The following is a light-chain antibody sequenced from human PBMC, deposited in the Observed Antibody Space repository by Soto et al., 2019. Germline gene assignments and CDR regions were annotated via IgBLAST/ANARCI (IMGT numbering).Light chain of an antibody. V-gene: IGLV2-14*03. CDR3: RSYTTSNTRQIV. J-gene: IGLJ1*01. CDR1: SSDVGGYNY. CDR2: DVS. Sequence: QSVLTQPASVSGSPGQSITISCTGTSSDVGGYNYVSWYQHHPGKAPKLIIYDVSNRPSGVSIRFSGSKSDNAASLPISGLQHEEEDDYNCRSYTTSNTRQIVXGTGTKVTVL.